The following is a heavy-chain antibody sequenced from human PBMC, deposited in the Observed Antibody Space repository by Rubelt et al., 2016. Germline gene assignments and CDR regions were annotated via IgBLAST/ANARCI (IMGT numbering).Heavy chain of an antibody. D-gene: IGHD6-13*01. CDR1: GYTFTSYY. J-gene: IGHJ5*02. V-gene: IGHV1-46*01. Sequence: QVQLVQSGAEVKKPGASVKVSCKASGYTFTSYYLHWVRQAPGQGLEWMGIINPSGGITGYAQKFQGRITMTRDTSTSTVYMELSSLRSDDTAVYYCASMYSSSWYRGWFDPWGQGTLVTVSS. CDR2: INPSGGIT. CDR3: ASMYSSSWYRGWFDP.